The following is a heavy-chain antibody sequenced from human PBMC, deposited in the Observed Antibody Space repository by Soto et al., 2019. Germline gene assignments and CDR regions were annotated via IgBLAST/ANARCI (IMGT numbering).Heavy chain of an antibody. J-gene: IGHJ4*02. CDR1: GDSVSNTTAA. CDR3: ARIVGGSSDY. D-gene: IGHD2-15*01. Sequence: WHTLSFTCAISGDSVSNTTAAWNWIRQPPSRGLEWLGRTFYRSKCHSDHAVSVKSRIIIKPDTSKNQFSLQLNSVTPEDAAMYYCARIVGGSSDYWGQGTLVTVHS. V-gene: IGHV6-1*01. CDR2: TFYRSKCHS.